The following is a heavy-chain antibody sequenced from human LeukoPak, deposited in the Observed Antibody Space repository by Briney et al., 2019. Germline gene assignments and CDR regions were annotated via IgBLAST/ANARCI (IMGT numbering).Heavy chain of an antibody. D-gene: IGHD6-13*01. CDR3: ARGPYSSNWYVDY. CDR1: KFSFSSYP. Sequence: PGGSLRLSCAASKFSFSSYPMNWVRLAPGKGLEWISYISRTGNSIYYADSVKGRFTISRDSAKNSLYLQMNSLRAEDTAVYYCARGPYSSNWYVDYWGQGTLVTVAS. V-gene: IGHV3-48*04. CDR2: ISRTGNSI. J-gene: IGHJ4*02.